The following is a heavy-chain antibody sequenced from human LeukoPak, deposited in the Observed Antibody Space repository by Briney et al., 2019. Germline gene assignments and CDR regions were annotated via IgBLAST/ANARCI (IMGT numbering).Heavy chain of an antibody. CDR2: IDPSDSYT. CDR3: ARRAGVGPNFDY. J-gene: IGHJ4*02. CDR1: GYSFTSYW. Sequence: GESLKISCKGPGYSFTSYWISWVRQMPGKGLEWMGRIDPSDSYTNYSPSFQGHVTISADKSISTAYLQWSSLKASDTAMYYCARRAGVGPNFDYWGQGTLVTVSS. V-gene: IGHV5-10-1*01. D-gene: IGHD1-26*01.